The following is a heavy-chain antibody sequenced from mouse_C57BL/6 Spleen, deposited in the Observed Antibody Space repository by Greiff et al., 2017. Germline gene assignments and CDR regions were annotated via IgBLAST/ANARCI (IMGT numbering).Heavy chain of an antibody. CDR1: GYTFTSYW. CDR2: IDPSDSDT. J-gene: IGHJ3*01. Sequence: VQLQQPGAELVRPGSSVKLSCKASGYTFTSYWMHWVKQRPIQGLEWIGNIDPSDSDTHYNQKFKDKATLTVDKSSSTAYMQLSSLTSEDSAVYYCARVDLGFAYWGQGTLVTVSA. CDR3: ARVDLGFAY. V-gene: IGHV1-52*01.